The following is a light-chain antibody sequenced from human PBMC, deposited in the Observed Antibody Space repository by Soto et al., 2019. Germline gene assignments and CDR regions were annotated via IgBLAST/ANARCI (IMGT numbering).Light chain of an antibody. CDR1: QSISSY. V-gene: IGKV1-39*01. J-gene: IGKJ5*01. Sequence: DIQMTQSPSSLSASVGDRVTITCRASQSISSYLNWYQQKPGKAPKLLIYEASSLQSGVPSRFSGSGSGTDFTLTINSLQPEDFATYYYQQSYSTPPITFGQGTRLEIK. CDR2: EAS. CDR3: QQSYSTPPIT.